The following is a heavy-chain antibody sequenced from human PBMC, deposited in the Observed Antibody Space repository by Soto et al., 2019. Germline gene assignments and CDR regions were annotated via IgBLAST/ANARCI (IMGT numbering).Heavy chain of an antibody. CDR1: GGSISSSSYY. D-gene: IGHD2-15*01. CDR3: ARGAIRYCSGGSCYPSLYNWFDP. J-gene: IGHJ5*02. CDR2: IYYSGST. Sequence: QLQLQESGPGLVKPSETLSLTCTVSGGSISSSSYYWGWIRQPPGKGLEWIGSIYYSGSTYYNPSLKSRVTISVDTSKNQFSLKLSSVTAADTAVYYCARGAIRYCSGGSCYPSLYNWFDPRGQGTLVTVSS. V-gene: IGHV4-39*01.